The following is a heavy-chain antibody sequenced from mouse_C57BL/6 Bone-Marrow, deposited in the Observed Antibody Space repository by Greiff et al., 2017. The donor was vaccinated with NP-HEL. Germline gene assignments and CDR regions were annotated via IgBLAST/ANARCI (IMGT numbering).Heavy chain of an antibody. D-gene: IGHD2-1*01. J-gene: IGHJ4*01. CDR2: IDPNSGGT. CDR3: ARGRDGNSYYAMDY. Sequence: QVQLQQSGAELVKPGASVKLSCKASGYTFTSYWMHWVKQRPGRGLEWIGRIDPNSGGTKYNEKFKSKATLTVDKPSSTAYMQLSSLTSEDSAVYYCARGRDGNSYYAMDYWGQGTSVNVSS. V-gene: IGHV1-72*01. CDR1: GYTFTSYW.